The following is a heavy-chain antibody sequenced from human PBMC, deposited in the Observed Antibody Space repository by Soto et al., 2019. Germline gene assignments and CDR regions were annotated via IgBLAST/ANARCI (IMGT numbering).Heavy chain of an antibody. Sequence: EVQLVESGGGLVQPGESLRLSSVVSGFTISSYWMHWVRQAPGKGLVWVSRINGDGSSTNYADSVKGRFTISRDNAKNTLYLQMNTLRAEDTAVYYCAIAVAGPTAIAYWGQGNQVTVSS. CDR2: INGDGSST. D-gene: IGHD6-19*01. V-gene: IGHV3-74*01. J-gene: IGHJ4*02. CDR3: AIAVAGPTAIAY. CDR1: GFTISSYW.